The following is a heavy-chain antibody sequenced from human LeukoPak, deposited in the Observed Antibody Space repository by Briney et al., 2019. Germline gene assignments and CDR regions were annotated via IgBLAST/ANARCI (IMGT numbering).Heavy chain of an antibody. D-gene: IGHD1-1*01. CDR3: ARELEPYYFDY. CDR1: RGSFSDYF. CDR2: INHGGGT. Sequence: SETLSLTCAVYRGSFSDYFWNWIRQPPGKGLEWIGEINHGGGTRYNPSLKSRATISVDTSKKQFSLNLTSVTAADTAVYYCARELEPYYFDYWGQGSLVTVSS. V-gene: IGHV4-34*01. J-gene: IGHJ4*02.